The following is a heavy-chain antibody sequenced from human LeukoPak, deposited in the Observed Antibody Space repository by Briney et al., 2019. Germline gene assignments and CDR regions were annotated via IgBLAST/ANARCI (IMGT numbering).Heavy chain of an antibody. CDR2: ISGSGGST. Sequence: GGSLRLSCAASGFTFSSYGMSWVRQAPGKGLEWVSAISGSGGSTYYADSVKGRFTISRDNSKNTLYLQMNSLKAEDTAVYYCAKEGLRVGAPRNYFDYWGQGTLVTVSS. CDR3: AKEGLRVGAPRNYFDY. D-gene: IGHD1-26*01. V-gene: IGHV3-23*01. CDR1: GFTFSSYG. J-gene: IGHJ4*02.